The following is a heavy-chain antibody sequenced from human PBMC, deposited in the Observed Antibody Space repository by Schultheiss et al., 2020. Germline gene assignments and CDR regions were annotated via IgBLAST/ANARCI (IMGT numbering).Heavy chain of an antibody. J-gene: IGHJ6*02. V-gene: IGHV4-39*07. Sequence: SETLSLTCTVSGGSISSSSYYWGWIRQPPGKGLEWIGYIYYSGSTYYNPSLKSRVTISVDTSKNQFSLKLSSVTAADTAVYYCARVQPYYYYGMDVWGQGTTVTVSS. CDR2: IYYSGST. CDR1: GGSISSSSYY. CDR3: ARVQPYYYYGMDV.